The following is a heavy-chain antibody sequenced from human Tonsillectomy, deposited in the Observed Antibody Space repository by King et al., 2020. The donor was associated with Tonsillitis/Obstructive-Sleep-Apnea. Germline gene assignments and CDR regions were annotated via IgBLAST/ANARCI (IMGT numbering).Heavy chain of an antibody. Sequence: VQLQQWGAGLLKPSETLSLTCAVYGGSFSGFYWTWIRQPPGKGLEWIGEITHSGGNRYNPSLRSRVTISTDSSKKQFSLNLSSVTAADPAVYYCARGDLLTGYYASTDFDSWGQGTLVTVSS. V-gene: IGHV4-34*01. CDR3: ARGDLLTGYYASTDFDS. J-gene: IGHJ5*01. CDR2: ITHSGGN. CDR1: GGSFSGFY. D-gene: IGHD3-9*01.